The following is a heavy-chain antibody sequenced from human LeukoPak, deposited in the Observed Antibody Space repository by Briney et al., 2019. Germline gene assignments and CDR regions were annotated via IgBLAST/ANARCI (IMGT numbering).Heavy chain of an antibody. CDR3: ARDSEYSSSFAFDI. J-gene: IGHJ3*02. Sequence: PGGSLRLSCAASGFTFSSHWMTWVRQAPGKGLEWVANINQDGSERYYVDSVKGRFTISRDNAKNSLYLQMNGLRAEDTAVYYCARDSEYSSSFAFDIWGQGTMVTVSS. D-gene: IGHD6-13*01. CDR1: GFTFSSHW. V-gene: IGHV3-7*01. CDR2: INQDGSER.